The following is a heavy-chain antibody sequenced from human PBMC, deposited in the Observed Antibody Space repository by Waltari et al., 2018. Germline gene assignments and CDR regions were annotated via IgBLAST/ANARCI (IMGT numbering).Heavy chain of an antibody. CDR1: GFTFSSYA. D-gene: IGHD3-10*01. V-gene: IGHV3-23*03. J-gene: IGHJ4*02. Sequence: EVQLLESGGGLVQPGGSLRLSCAASGFTFSSYAMSWVRQAPGKGLEWVSVIYSGGSTYYADSVKGRFTISRDNSKNTLYLQMSSLRAEDTAVYYCAGSGSSTLVDYWGQGTLVTVSS. CDR2: IYSGGST. CDR3: AGSGSSTLVDY.